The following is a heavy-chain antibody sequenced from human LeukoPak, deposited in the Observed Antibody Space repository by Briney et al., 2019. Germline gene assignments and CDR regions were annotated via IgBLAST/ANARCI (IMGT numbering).Heavy chain of an antibody. CDR1: GFTFSSYW. CDR2: IKQDGSEK. Sequence: PGGSLRLSCAASGFTFSSYWMSWVRQAPGKGLEWVANIKQDGSEKYYVDSVKGRFTISRDNAKNSLYLQMNSLRAEDTAVYYCARDDYSSGWFGFDPWGQGTLVTVSS. V-gene: IGHV3-7*05. D-gene: IGHD6-19*01. J-gene: IGHJ5*02. CDR3: ARDDYSSGWFGFDP.